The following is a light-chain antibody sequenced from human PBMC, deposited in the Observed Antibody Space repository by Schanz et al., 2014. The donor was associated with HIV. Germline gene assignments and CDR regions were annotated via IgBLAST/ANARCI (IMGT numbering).Light chain of an antibody. V-gene: IGLV2-14*03. CDR2: DVS. J-gene: IGLJ1*01. CDR1: SSDVGGYNY. Sequence: QSALTQPASVSGSPGQSITISCTGTSSDVGGYNYVSWYQQHPGKAPKLIIYDVSNRPSGVSNRFSGSKSGNTATLTISGLQAEDEADYYCCSYAGSSTFYVFGTGTKLTVL. CDR3: CSYAGSSTFYV.